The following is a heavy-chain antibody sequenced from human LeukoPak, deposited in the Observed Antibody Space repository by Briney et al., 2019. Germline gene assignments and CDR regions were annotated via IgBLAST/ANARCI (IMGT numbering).Heavy chain of an antibody. J-gene: IGHJ3*02. CDR3: ARGPATSAFDI. CDR1: GGTFSSYA. Sequence: EASVKVSCKASGGTFSSYAISWVRQAPGQGLEWMGGIIPIFGTANYAQKFQGRVTLTRDTSISTVYMDLTTLRSDDTAVYYCARGPATSAFDIWGQGTMVTVSS. CDR2: IIPIFGTA. V-gene: IGHV1-69*05.